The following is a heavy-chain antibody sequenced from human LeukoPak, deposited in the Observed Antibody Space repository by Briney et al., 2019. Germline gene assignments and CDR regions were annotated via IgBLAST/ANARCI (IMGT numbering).Heavy chain of an antibody. V-gene: IGHV1-2*02. CDR2: INPNSGGT. CDR3: AREELVGYCSSTSCYRVLDY. CDR1: GYTFTGYY. Sequence: GASVKVSCKASGYTFTGYYMHWVRQAPGQGLEWMGWINPNSGGTNCAQKFQGRVTMTRDTSISTAYMELSRLRSDDTAVYYCAREELVGYCSSTSCYRVLDYWGQGTLVTVSS. D-gene: IGHD2-2*01. J-gene: IGHJ4*02.